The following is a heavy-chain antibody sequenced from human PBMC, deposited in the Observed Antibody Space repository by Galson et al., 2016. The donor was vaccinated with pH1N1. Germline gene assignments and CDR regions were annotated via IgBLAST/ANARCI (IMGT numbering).Heavy chain of an antibody. CDR1: GFNFDSFA. V-gene: IGHV3-49*04. Sequence: SLRLSCAASGFNFDSFAMHWVRRAPGKGLEWVSFIRGKRFGQTTEHAASVKGRFSISRDDSKNTAYLQMNSLKVDDTAIYYCTSLRFGHNWFDPWGQGSLVIVS. J-gene: IGHJ5*02. CDR2: IRGKRFGQTT. D-gene: IGHD3-10*01. CDR3: TSLRFGHNWFDP.